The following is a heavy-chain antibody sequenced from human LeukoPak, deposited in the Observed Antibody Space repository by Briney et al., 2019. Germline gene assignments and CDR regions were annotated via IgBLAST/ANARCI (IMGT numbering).Heavy chain of an antibody. J-gene: IGHJ4*02. CDR1: GGTFSSYA. V-gene: IGHV1-69*05. CDR3: ARSRYSYGSDILYYFDY. CDR2: IIPIFGTA. Sequence: RASVKVSCKASGGTFSSYAISWVRQAPGQGLEWMGGIIPIFGTADYAQKFQGRVTITTDESTSTAYMELSSLRSEDTAVYYCARSRYSYGSDILYYFDYWGQGTLVTVSS. D-gene: IGHD5-18*01.